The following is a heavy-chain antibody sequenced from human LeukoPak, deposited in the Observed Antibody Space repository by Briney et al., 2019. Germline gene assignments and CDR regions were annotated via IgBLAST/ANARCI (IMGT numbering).Heavy chain of an antibody. CDR3: ARAHGYDSSGYSEAYFDY. D-gene: IGHD3-22*01. J-gene: IGHJ4*02. CDR1: GYTFTNYG. V-gene: IGHV1-18*01. CDR2: ISAYNGNT. Sequence: ASVKVSCKASGYTFTNYGITWVRQAPGQGLEWMGWISAYNGNTNYAQKVQGRVTMTTDTSTSTAYMELRSLRSDDTAVYYCARAHGYDSSGYSEAYFDYWGQGTLVTVSS.